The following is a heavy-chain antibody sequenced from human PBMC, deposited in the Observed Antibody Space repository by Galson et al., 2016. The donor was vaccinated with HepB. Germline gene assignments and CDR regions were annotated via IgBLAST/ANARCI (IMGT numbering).Heavy chain of an antibody. V-gene: IGHV4-4*02. CDR1: GGSISSSNW. CDR3: ATGRDNWSDGLFDY. J-gene: IGHJ4*02. CDR2: IYHSGTT. D-gene: IGHD1-20*01. Sequence: SETLSLTCAVSGGSISSSNWWSWVRQPPGKGLEWIGEIYHSGTTSYNPSLKSRVTISVDNSKNQFSLKLSSLTAADTAVYYCATGRDNWSDGLFDYWGQGTLVTVSS.